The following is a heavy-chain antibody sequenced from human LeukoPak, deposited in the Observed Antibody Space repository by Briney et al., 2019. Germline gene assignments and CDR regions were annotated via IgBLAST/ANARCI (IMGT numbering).Heavy chain of an antibody. CDR3: ARVDSDY. CDR2: INPDSGDT. CDR1: GYIFTGYY. Sequence: ASVKVSCKASGYIFTGYYLHWVRQAPGQGLEWMGWINPDSGDTNFAEKFQGRVSMTRDTSISTAYLELSGLRSDDTAYFYCARVDSDYWGQGTLVTVSS. J-gene: IGHJ4*02. D-gene: IGHD3-22*01. V-gene: IGHV1-2*02.